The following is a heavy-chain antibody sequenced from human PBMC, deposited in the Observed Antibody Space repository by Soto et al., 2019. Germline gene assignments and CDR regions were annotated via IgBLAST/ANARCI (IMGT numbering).Heavy chain of an antibody. J-gene: IGHJ4*02. Sequence: ASVKVSCKASGYTFNSYYMHWVRQAPGQGLEWMGIINPSGGSTSYAQKFQGRVTMTRDTSTSTVYMELSSLRSEDTAVYYCARDYGDYVGLYYFDYWGQGTLVTVSS. CDR3: ARDYGDYVGLYYFDY. CDR1: GYTFNSYY. CDR2: INPSGGST. V-gene: IGHV1-46*02. D-gene: IGHD4-17*01.